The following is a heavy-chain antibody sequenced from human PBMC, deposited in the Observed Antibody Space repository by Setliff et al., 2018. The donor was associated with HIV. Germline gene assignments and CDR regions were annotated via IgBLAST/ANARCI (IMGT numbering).Heavy chain of an antibody. D-gene: IGHD1-26*01. CDR1: RFSFSTSW. J-gene: IGHJ4*02. Sequence: GGSLRLSCATSRFSFSTSWMTWVRQAPGKGLEWIANINEDGDKKYHAGSVWGRFTISRDNAKNSLYLQMNSLRVEDTAVYYCAKDRAWELLRGYSFDYWGQGTLVTVSS. V-gene: IGHV3-7*03. CDR3: AKDRAWELLRGYSFDY. CDR2: INEDGDKK.